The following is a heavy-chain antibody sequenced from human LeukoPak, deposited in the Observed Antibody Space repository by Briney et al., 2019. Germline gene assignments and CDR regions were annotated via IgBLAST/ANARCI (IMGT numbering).Heavy chain of an antibody. V-gene: IGHV3-23*01. CDR2: ITSSGDGT. D-gene: IGHD3-22*01. CDR3: AKDYDSSGFDFPFDY. J-gene: IGHJ4*02. CDR1: GFTFSSYA. Sequence: GASLRLSCTASGFTFSSYAMTWVRQAPGKGLECVSTITSSGDGTYYADSVKGRFTISRDNPKNTLYLQMNSLRAEETAVYYCAKDYDSSGFDFPFDYWGQGTLVTVSS.